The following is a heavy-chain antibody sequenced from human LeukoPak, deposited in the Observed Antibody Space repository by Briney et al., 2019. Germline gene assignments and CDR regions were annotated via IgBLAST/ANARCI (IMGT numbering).Heavy chain of an antibody. CDR3: ASGTLGYCSGGSCPGHYYYCGMDF. J-gene: IGHJ6*02. CDR1: GGTFSSYA. V-gene: IGHV1-69*13. CDR2: IIPICGTA. D-gene: IGHD2-15*01. Sequence: SVKVSCTASGGTFSSYAISWVRQAPGQGLEWMGGIIPICGTANYAQKFQGRATITADESTSTTYRELSSLRPEDTAVYYCASGTLGYCSGGSCPGHYYYCGMDFWGQGTTATVSS.